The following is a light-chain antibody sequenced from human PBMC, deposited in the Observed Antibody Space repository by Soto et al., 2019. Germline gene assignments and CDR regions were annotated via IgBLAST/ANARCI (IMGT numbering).Light chain of an antibody. Sequence: EIVMPQSPATLAVSPGERATLSCRASQSVSSNLAWYQQKPGQAPRHLIYGASTRATGIPARFSGSGSGTEFTLTISSLQSEDFAVYYCQKYNNWPLTFGGGTKVDI. J-gene: IGKJ4*01. CDR3: QKYNNWPLT. V-gene: IGKV3-15*01. CDR1: QSVSSN. CDR2: GAS.